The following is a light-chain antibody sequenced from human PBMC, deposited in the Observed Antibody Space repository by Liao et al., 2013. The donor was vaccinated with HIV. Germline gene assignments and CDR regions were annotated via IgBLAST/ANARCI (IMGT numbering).Light chain of an antibody. CDR2: EDS. CDR1: NIGSKR. Sequence: SYVLTQPPSVSVAPGKTARITCGGKNIGSKRVHWYQQKPGQAPVLVIYEDSERPSGIPERFSASTSGTTVTLTISGVQAEDEADYYCQSADASGTYVFGSGTRVNVL. CDR3: QSADASGTYV. J-gene: IGLJ1*01. V-gene: IGLV3-25*03.